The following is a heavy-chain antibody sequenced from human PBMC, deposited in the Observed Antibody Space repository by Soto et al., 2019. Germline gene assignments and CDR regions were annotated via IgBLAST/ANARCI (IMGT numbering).Heavy chain of an antibody. CDR1: GGSISSSSYY. V-gene: IGHV4-39*01. Sequence: PSETLSLTCTVSGGSISSSSYYWGWIRQPPGKGLEWIGSIYYSGSTYYNPSLKSRVTISVDTSKNQFSLKLSSVTAADTAVYYCARHHGVGRYSGYDWGFDYWGQGTLVTVSS. CDR2: IYYSGST. CDR3: ARHHGVGRYSGYDWGFDY. J-gene: IGHJ4*02. D-gene: IGHD5-12*01.